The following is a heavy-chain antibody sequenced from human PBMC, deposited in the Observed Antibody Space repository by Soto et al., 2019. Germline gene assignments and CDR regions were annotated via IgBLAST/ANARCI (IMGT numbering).Heavy chain of an antibody. J-gene: IGHJ4*02. V-gene: IGHV3-30*03. CDR3: ARDRAVGLCQQSDCLMDY. Sequence: QVQLVESVGGVVQPGRSLRLSCGASGFTFTDYGMHWVRQAPGKGLEWVAGISYEGCIGYYADSVKGRFTTSRDTPKNTRYLQMNSLRAEDTALYYCARDRAVGLCQQSDCLMDYWGPGTLVNFS. CDR1: GFTFTDYG. D-gene: IGHD2-21*02. CDR2: ISYEGCIG.